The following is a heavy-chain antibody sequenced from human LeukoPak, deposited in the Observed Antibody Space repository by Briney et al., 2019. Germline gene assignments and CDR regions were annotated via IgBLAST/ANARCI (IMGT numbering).Heavy chain of an antibody. CDR3: ARADYYYYYGMDV. CDR2: IYHSGST. CDR1: GGSISSGGYS. Sequence: PQTLSLTCAVSGGSISSGGYSWSWIRQPPGKGLEWIGYIYHSGSTYYNPSLKSRVTISVDTSKNQFSLKLSSVTAADTAVYYCARADYYYYYGMDVWGQGTTVTVSS. V-gene: IGHV4-30-2*01. J-gene: IGHJ6*02.